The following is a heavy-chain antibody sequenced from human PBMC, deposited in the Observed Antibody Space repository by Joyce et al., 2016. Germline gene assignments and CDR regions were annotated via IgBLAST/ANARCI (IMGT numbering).Heavy chain of an antibody. V-gene: IGHV3-30*04. CDR1: GFSLSGYA. J-gene: IGHJ4*02. Sequence: QVQLVESGGGAVQPGRSLRLSCAASGFSLSGYAMHWVRQAPGKGLEWVAVNSNDGKDKYYEDSVKGRFTISRDNSKNTLYLQMSSLRAEDTAVYYCVRSVGVAVAGVLLNWGQGTLVTVSS. CDR2: NSNDGKDK. D-gene: IGHD6-19*01. CDR3: VRSVGVAVAGVLLN.